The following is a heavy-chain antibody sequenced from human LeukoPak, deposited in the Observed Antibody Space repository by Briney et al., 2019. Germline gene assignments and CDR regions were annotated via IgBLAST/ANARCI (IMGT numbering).Heavy chain of an antibody. CDR1: GYTFTSYD. V-gene: IGHV1-8*01. CDR3: ARLVTMVRGVITYYYYMDV. D-gene: IGHD3-10*01. CDR2: MNPNSGNT. J-gene: IGHJ6*03. Sequence: ASVTVSCKASGYTFTSYDINWVRQATGQGLEWMGWMNPNSGNTGYAQKFQGRVTMTRNTSISTAYMELSSLRSEDTAVYYCARLVTMVRGVITYYYYMDVWGKGTTVTVSS.